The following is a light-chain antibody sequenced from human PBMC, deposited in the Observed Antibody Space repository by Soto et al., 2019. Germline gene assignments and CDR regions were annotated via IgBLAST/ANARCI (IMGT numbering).Light chain of an antibody. V-gene: IGKV1-5*01. Sequence: DIQMTQSPSSLSASVGDRVTITCRASQSIGGYLTWYQQLPGKAPKLLIFAASGLQSGVPSRFSGSGSGTEFTLTISSLQPDDFATYYCQHYNSYSEAFGQGTKVDIK. CDR2: AAS. CDR3: QHYNSYSEA. CDR1: QSIGGY. J-gene: IGKJ1*01.